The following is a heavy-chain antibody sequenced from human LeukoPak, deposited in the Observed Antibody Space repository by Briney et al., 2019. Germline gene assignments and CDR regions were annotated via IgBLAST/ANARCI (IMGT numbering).Heavy chain of an antibody. CDR1: GYTFTTYN. V-gene: IGHV1-18*01. CDR2: ISVYNGNT. J-gene: IGHJ6*03. CDR3: ARGPRWANGSYYYYYMDV. Sequence: GASVKVSCKASGYTFTTYNINWVRQAPGQGLEWMGWISVYNGNTNYAQKLQGRVTMTTDTSTSTAYMELSSLRSEDTAVYYCARGPRWANGSYYYYYMDVWGKGTTVTVSS. D-gene: IGHD2-15*01.